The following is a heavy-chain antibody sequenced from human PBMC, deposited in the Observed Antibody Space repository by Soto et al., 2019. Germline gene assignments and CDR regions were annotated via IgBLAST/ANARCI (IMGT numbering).Heavy chain of an antibody. D-gene: IGHD3-22*01. CDR2: IVVGSGNT. Sequence: SVKVSCKASGFTFTSSAVQWVRQARGQRLEWIGWIVVGSGNTNYAQKFQERVTITRDMSTSTAYMELSSLRSEDTAVYYCAASLMYYYDSSGYYYNYYGMDVRGQGTTVTVSS. J-gene: IGHJ6*02. CDR1: GFTFTSSA. V-gene: IGHV1-58*01. CDR3: AASLMYYYDSSGYYYNYYGMDV.